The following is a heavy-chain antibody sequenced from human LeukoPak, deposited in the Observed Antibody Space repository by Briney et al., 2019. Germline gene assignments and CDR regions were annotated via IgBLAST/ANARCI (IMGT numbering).Heavy chain of an antibody. D-gene: IGHD1-14*01. CDR3: AKDIATGNRLYYFDY. CDR1: GFTFDDYA. CDR2: ISWNSGSI. J-gene: IGHJ4*02. Sequence: GGSLRLSCTASGFTFDDYAMHWVRQAPGKGLEWVSGISWNSGSIGYADSVKGRFTISRDNAKNSLYLQMSSLRAEDTALYYCAKDIATGNRLYYFDYWGQGTLVTVSS. V-gene: IGHV3-9*01.